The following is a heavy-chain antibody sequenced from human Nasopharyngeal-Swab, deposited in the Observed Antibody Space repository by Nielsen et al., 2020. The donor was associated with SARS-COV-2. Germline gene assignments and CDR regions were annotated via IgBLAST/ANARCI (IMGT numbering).Heavy chain of an antibody. V-gene: IGHV7-4-1*02. Sequence: WVRQAPGQGLEGVGWINTNTGNPTYAQGFTGRFVFSLDTSVSTAYLQISSLKAEDTAVYYCARAFVSSWPYYYYYGMDVWGQGTTVTVSS. CDR2: INTNTGNP. CDR3: ARAFVSSWPYYYYYGMDV. J-gene: IGHJ6*02. D-gene: IGHD6-13*01.